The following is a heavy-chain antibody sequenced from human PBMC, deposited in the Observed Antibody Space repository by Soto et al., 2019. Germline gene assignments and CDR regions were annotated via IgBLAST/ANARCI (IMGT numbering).Heavy chain of an antibody. CDR2: FDPEDGET. J-gene: IGHJ4*02. D-gene: IGHD3-16*02. CDR1: VYTTTEFS. CDR3: ATTLSIGFEY. V-gene: IGHV1-24*01. Sequence: SSVKVSCKGSVYTTTEFSMHWVRQAPGKGLEWMGGFDPEDGETIYAQKFQGRVTMTEDTSTDTAYMELSSLRSEDTDVYYCATTLSIGFEYWGQGTLVTVSS.